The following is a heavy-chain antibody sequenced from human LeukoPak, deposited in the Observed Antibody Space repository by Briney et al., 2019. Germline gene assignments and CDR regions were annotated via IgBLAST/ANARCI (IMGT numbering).Heavy chain of an antibody. CDR1: GGSFYGYS. Sequence: SETLSLTCAVYGGSFYGYSWNYIRQPPGKGLEWIGEINHSGSTHYNPSLKSRVTISVDTSKNQFSLKLSSVTAADTAVYYCARGFSGSWLDGLDIWGQGTMDTVSA. J-gene: IGHJ3*02. CDR2: INHSGST. V-gene: IGHV4-34*01. D-gene: IGHD1-26*01. CDR3: ARGFSGSWLDGLDI.